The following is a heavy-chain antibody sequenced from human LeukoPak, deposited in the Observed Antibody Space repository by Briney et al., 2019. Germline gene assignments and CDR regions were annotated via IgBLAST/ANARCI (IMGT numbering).Heavy chain of an antibody. J-gene: IGHJ5*02. Sequence: GASVNVSCKASGYTFTGYYMHWVRQAPGQGLEWMGWINPNSGGTNYAQKFQGRVTMTRDTSISTAYMELSRLRSDDTAVYYCARGGSPIYYYGSGSYYNRGYNWFDPWGQGTLVTVSS. CDR2: INPNSGGT. CDR3: ARGGSPIYYYGSGSYYNRGYNWFDP. D-gene: IGHD3-10*01. CDR1: GYTFTGYY. V-gene: IGHV1-2*02.